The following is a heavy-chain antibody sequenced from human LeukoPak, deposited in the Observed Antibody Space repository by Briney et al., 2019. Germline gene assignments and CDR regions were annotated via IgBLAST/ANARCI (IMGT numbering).Heavy chain of an antibody. V-gene: IGHV3-30*18. CDR2: ISYDGSNK. CDR3: AKGLGMTTVTTFLFDY. J-gene: IGHJ4*02. CDR1: GFTFSSYG. Sequence: GGSLRLSCAASGFTFSSYGMHWVRQAPGKGLEWVAVISYDGSNKYYADSVKGRFTISRDNSKNTLYLQMNSLRAEDTAVYYCAKGLGMTTVTTFLFDYWGQGTLVTVSS. D-gene: IGHD4-17*01.